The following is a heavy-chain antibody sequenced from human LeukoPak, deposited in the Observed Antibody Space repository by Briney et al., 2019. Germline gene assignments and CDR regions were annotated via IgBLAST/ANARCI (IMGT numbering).Heavy chain of an antibody. CDR1: GFTFSSYG. D-gene: IGHD5-24*01. V-gene: IGHV3-30*18. CDR3: AKDGDGYNLYFDY. Sequence: GGSLRLSCAASGFTFSSYGMHWVRQAPGKGLEWVAVISYDGSNKYYADSVKGRFTISRDNSKNTLYLQMYSLRAEDTAVYYCAKDGDGYNLYFDYWGQGTLVTVSS. J-gene: IGHJ4*02. CDR2: ISYDGSNK.